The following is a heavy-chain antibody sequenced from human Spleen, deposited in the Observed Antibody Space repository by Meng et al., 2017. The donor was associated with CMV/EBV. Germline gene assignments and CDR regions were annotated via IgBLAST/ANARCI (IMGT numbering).Heavy chain of an antibody. CDR1: GFTFDDYA. V-gene: IGHV3-9*01. J-gene: IGHJ5*01. CDR3: AKDWSGS. Sequence: GGSLRLSCAASGFTFDDYAMHWVRQAPGKGLEWVSGISWNSGSIGYADSVKGRFTISRDNSKNTLYLQMNSLRAEDTAVYYCAKDWSGSWGQGTLVTVSS. CDR2: ISWNSGSI.